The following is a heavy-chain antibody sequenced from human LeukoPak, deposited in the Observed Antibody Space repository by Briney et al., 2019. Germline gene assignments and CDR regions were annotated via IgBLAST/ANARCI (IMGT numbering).Heavy chain of an antibody. CDR2: INHSGST. V-gene: IGHV4-34*01. D-gene: IGHD5-18*01. CDR1: GGSFSGYY. J-gene: IGHJ6*03. CDR3: ARDRSSRYSYGYYYYYYMDV. Sequence: SETLSLTCAVYGGSFSGYYWSWIRQPPGKGLEWIGEINHSGSTNYNPSLKSRVTISVDTSKNQFSLKLSSVTAADTAVYYCARDRSSRYSYGYYYYYYMDVWGKGTTVTVSS.